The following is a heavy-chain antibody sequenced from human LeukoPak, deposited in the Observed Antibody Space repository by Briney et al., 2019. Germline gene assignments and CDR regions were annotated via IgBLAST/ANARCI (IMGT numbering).Heavy chain of an antibody. Sequence: SVKLSRKASGGTFSSYAISWVRQAPGQGLEWMGRIIPIVGIANYAQKLQGRVTITADKYTSTAYMELSSLRSEDPAVYYCARDLCSSTSCPHRNWYFDLWGRGTLVTVSS. V-gene: IGHV1-69*04. CDR1: GGTFSSYA. CDR2: IIPIVGIA. CDR3: ARDLCSSTSCPHRNWYFDL. J-gene: IGHJ2*01. D-gene: IGHD2-2*01.